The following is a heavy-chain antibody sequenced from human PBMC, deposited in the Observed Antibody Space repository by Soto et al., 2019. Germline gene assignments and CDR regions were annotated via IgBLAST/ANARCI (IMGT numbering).Heavy chain of an antibody. CDR3: ARANNYGSWSYYSNSHC. Sequence: GGSLRLCCAASEFTFSNYAVSWVRQPPGKGLEWVSTISGSVSETYYADSVKGRFTISRDSSENTLYLQMNSLRVEDTAVYYCARANNYGSWSYYSNSHCWGQATLVTVSS. CDR1: EFTFSNYA. CDR2: ISGSVSET. V-gene: IGHV3-23*01. D-gene: IGHD3-10*01. J-gene: IGHJ4*02.